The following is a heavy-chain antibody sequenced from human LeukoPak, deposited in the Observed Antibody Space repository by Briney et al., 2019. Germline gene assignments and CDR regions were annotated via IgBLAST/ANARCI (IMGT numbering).Heavy chain of an antibody. Sequence: GGSLTLSCAPSGLTFSIYAVHWARHARGRGREWGAFIRYEGTNKHYAHSVTGRLTISRDNDKNTLYLQINSQRAEDRPVYHCAKHMDVGDYGSGAYFDYCGEGALVTVS. CDR3: AKHMDVGDYGSGAYFDY. CDR1: GLTFSIYA. CDR2: IRYEGTNK. D-gene: IGHD3-10*01. V-gene: IGHV3-30*02. J-gene: IGHJ4*02.